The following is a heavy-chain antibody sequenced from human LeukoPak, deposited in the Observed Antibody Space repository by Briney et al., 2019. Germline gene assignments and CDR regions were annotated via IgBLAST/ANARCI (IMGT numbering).Heavy chain of an antibody. CDR1: GYTFTGYY. CDR3: ARAPGAEYYYYYMDV. CDR2: INTNTGNP. V-gene: IGHV7-4-1*02. J-gene: IGHJ6*03. Sequence: ASVKVSCKASGYTFTGYYMHWVRQAPGQGLEWMGWINTNTGNPTYAQGFTGRFVFSLDTSVSTAYLQISSLKAEDTAVYYCARAPGAEYYYYYMDVWGKGTTVTVSS. D-gene: IGHD1-14*01.